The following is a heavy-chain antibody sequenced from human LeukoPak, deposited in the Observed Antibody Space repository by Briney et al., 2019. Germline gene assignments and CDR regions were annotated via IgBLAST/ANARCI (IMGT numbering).Heavy chain of an antibody. Sequence: PGGSLRLSCAASGFTFSSYWMHWVRQAPGKGLEWVSVIYSGGSTYYADSVKGRFTISRDNSKNTLYLQMNSLRAEDTAVYYCARVIIISVARWFDPWGQGTLVTVSS. CDR1: GFTFSSYW. J-gene: IGHJ5*02. D-gene: IGHD3-16*02. CDR3: ARVIIISVARWFDP. V-gene: IGHV3-66*01. CDR2: IYSGGST.